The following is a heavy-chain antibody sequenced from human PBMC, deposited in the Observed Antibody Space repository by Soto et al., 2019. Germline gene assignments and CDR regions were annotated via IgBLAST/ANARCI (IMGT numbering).Heavy chain of an antibody. CDR1: GYTFSTYG. Sequence: ASVKVSCKASGYTFSTYGITWVRQAPGQGLDWMGWINPIKGDTNSAAIFQDRVTMTTDTSTRTAYMELRSLKSDATAVYYCARVKVPAAILGAFDLWGQGTLVTVSS. CDR3: ARVKVPAAILGAFDL. D-gene: IGHD2-2*02. J-gene: IGHJ4*03. CDR2: INPIKGDT. V-gene: IGHV1-18*01.